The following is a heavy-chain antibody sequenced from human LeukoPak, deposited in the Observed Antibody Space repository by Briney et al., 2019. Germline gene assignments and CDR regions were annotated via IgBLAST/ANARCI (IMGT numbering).Heavy chain of an antibody. J-gene: IGHJ4*02. V-gene: IGHV1-46*01. Sequence: ASVKVSCKASGYTFTSYYMHWVRQAPGQGLEWMGIINPSGGSTSYAQKFEGRVTITRNTSISTAYMELSSLRSEDTAVYYCARAPSWGITATTYYFDFWGQGTLVTVSS. CDR2: INPSGGST. D-gene: IGHD1-7*01. CDR1: GYTFTSYY. CDR3: ARAPSWGITATTYYFDF.